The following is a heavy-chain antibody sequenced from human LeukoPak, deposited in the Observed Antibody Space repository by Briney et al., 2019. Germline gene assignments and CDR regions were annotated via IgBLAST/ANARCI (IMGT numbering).Heavy chain of an antibody. CDR1: GFTFSSYG. D-gene: IGHD5-18*01. J-gene: IGHJ6*04. CDR3: AKDISVDTAMVIGMDV. CDR2: ISYDGSNK. Sequence: GGSLRLSCAASGFTFSSYGMHWVRQAPGKGLEWVAVISYDGSNKYYADSVKGRFTISRYNSKNTLYLQMNSLRAEDTAVYYCAKDISVDTAMVIGMDVWGRGTTVSVSS. V-gene: IGHV3-30*18.